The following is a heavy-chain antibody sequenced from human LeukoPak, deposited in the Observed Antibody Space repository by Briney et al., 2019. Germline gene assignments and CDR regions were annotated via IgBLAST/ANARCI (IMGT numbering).Heavy chain of an antibody. V-gene: IGHV1-18*01. CDR3: ARDLAYYGSGSPPSV. D-gene: IGHD3-10*01. CDR2: ISAYNGNT. J-gene: IGHJ4*02. CDR1: GYTFTSYG. Sequence: GASVKVSYKASGYTFTSYGISWVRQAPGQGLEWMGWISAYNGNTNYAQKLQGRVTMTTDTPTSTAYMELRSLRSNDTAHYYCARDLAYYGSGSPPSVWGQGILVTVSS.